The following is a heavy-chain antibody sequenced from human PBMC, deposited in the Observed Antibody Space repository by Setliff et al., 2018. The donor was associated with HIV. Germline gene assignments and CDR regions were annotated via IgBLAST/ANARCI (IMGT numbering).Heavy chain of an antibody. CDR3: ARDSSRGYLDWLSLKYYYSYYIDV. Sequence: GGSLRLSCAASGFTFSSYEMNWVRQAPGKGLEWISYISSSGNSIYYAESVKGRFTISRDNAKNSLYLQMSSLRAEDTAVYYCARDSSRGYLDWLSLKYYYSYYIDVWGKGTTVTVS. J-gene: IGHJ6*03. CDR1: GFTFSSYE. V-gene: IGHV3-48*03. CDR2: ISSSGNSI. D-gene: IGHD3-9*01.